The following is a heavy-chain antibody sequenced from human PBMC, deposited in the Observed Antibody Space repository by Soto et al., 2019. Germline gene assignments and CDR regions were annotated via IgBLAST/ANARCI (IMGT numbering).Heavy chain of an antibody. Sequence: QVQLVQSGAEVKKPGASVKCSCKASGYTFTSYGISWVRQAPGQGLEWMGWISAYNGNTNYAQKLQGRVTMTTDPSTSPAYMELRSLRSDDTAVYYCARGGETLLLWFGEHWFDPWGQGTLVTVSS. CDR3: ARGGETLLLWFGEHWFDP. J-gene: IGHJ5*02. CDR1: GYTFTSYG. V-gene: IGHV1-18*01. D-gene: IGHD3-10*01. CDR2: ISAYNGNT.